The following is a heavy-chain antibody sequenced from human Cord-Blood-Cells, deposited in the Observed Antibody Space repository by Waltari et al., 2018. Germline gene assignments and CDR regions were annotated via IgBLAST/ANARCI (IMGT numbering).Heavy chain of an antibody. CDR3: ARAGYCSSTSCYAFDI. CDR2: TYYRSKWYN. Sequence: QVQLQQPGPGLVTPSPTLSPTCAIYGDRVSSTSAARTWIRQSPSRGLEWLGRTYYRSKWYNDYAVTVKSRITITPDTSKNQFSLQLNSVTPEDTAVYYCARAGYCSSTSCYAFDIWGQGTMVTVSS. D-gene: IGHD2-2*01. CDR1: GDRVSSTSAA. J-gene: IGHJ3*02. V-gene: IGHV6-1*01.